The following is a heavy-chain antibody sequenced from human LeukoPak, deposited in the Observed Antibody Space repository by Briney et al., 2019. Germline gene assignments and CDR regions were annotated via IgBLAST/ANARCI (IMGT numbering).Heavy chain of an antibody. Sequence: ASVKVSCKASGYSFTYYYIHWVQQAPGRGLEWMGRVVPKDGEAKYAERFQGRLTITADTSTDTDYMELRSLRSEDPAVYYCATRSDPWGQGTLVIVSS. V-gene: IGHV1-69-2*01. CDR2: VVPKDGEA. J-gene: IGHJ5*02. CDR3: ATRSDP. CDR1: GYSFTYYY.